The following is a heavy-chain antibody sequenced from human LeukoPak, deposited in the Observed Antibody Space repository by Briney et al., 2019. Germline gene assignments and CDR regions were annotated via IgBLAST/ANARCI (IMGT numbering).Heavy chain of an antibody. CDR3: ARGRSGHGGLDY. Sequence: TSETLSLTCTVSGYSISSGYYWGWIRQPPGKGLEWIGSIYHSGSTYYNPSLKSRVTISVDTSKNQFSLKLNSVTAADTAVYYCARGRSGHGGLDYWGQGTLVTVSS. CDR1: GYSISSGYY. CDR2: IYHSGST. V-gene: IGHV4-38-2*02. J-gene: IGHJ4*02. D-gene: IGHD3-10*01.